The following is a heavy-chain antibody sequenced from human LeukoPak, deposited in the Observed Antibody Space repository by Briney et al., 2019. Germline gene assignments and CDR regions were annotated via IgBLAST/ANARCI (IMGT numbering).Heavy chain of an antibody. CDR3: ARSVDIVVVSYFDY. CDR1: GFSFSSYS. Sequence: GGSLRLSCAASGFSFSSYSMNWVRQVPGKGLEWVSSISSSSSYIYYADSVKGRFTISRDNAKNLLYLQMNSLRAEDTAVYYCARSVDIVVVSYFDYWGQGTLVTVSS. J-gene: IGHJ4*02. D-gene: IGHD2-21*01. V-gene: IGHV3-21*01. CDR2: ISSSSSYI.